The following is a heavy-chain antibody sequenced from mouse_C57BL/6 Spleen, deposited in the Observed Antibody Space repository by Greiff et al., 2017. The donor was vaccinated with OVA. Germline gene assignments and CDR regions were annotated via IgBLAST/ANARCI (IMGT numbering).Heavy chain of an antibody. CDR1: GYSITSDY. CDR2: ISYSGST. V-gene: IGHV3-8*01. D-gene: IGHD4-1*01. J-gene: IGHJ2*01. Sequence: EVKVVESGPGLAKSSQTLSLTCSVTGYSITSDYWNWIRKFPGNKLEYMGYISYSGSTYYNPSLKSRISITRDTSKNQYYLQLNSVTTEDTATYYCARSSGTGFYFDYWGQGTTLTVSS. CDR3: ARSSGTGFYFDY.